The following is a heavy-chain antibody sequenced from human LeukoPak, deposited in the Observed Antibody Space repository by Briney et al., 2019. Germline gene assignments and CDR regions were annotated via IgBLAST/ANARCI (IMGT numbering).Heavy chain of an antibody. J-gene: IGHJ4*02. V-gene: IGHV4-34*01. CDR3: ARGSILKYGSGTYNY. CDR2: IKHSVST. D-gene: IGHD3-10*01. Sequence: SETLSLTCALYGGSLSGYYWSWIRHPPEKGLEWIGEIKHSVSTNYNPSLKSRVTISVDTSKNQFSLKLSSVTAADTAVYYCARGSILKYGSGTYNYWGQGTLVTVSS. CDR1: GGSLSGYY.